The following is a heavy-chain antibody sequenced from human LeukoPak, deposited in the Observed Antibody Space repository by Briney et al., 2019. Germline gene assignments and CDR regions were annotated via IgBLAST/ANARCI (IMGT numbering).Heavy chain of an antibody. Sequence: SETLSLTCTVSGGSISSSSYYWGWIRQPPGKGLEWIGSIYYSGSTYYNPSLKSRVTISVETSKNQFSLKLSSVTAAETAVYYCARLQWELYDFDYWGQGTLVTVSS. CDR3: ARLQWELYDFDY. V-gene: IGHV4-39*01. CDR1: GGSISSSSYY. J-gene: IGHJ4*02. CDR2: IYYSGST. D-gene: IGHD1-26*01.